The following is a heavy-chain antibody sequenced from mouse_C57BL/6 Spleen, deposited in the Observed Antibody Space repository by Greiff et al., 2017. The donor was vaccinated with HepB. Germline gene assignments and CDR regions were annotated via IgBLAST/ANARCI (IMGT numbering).Heavy chain of an antibody. Sequence: QVQLKQPGAELVRPGSSVKLSCKASGYTFTSYWMDWVKQRPGQGLEWIGNIYPSDSETHYNQKFKDKATLTVDKSSSTAYMQLSSLTSEDSAVYYCARSDYGSYYFDYWGQGTTLTVSS. D-gene: IGHD1-1*01. CDR3: ARSDYGSYYFDY. CDR2: IYPSDSET. V-gene: IGHV1-61*01. J-gene: IGHJ2*01. CDR1: GYTFTSYW.